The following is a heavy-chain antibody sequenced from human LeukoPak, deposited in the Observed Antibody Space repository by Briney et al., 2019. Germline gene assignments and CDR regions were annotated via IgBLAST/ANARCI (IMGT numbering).Heavy chain of an antibody. V-gene: IGHV1-46*01. J-gene: IGHJ4*02. Sequence: ASVKVSCKASGYTFTSYYMHWVRQAPGQGLEWMGMINPSGGSTSYAQKFKGRVTMTRDTSTSTVYMELSSLRSEDTAVYYCARAPQDYYGSGGYSDFDYWGQGILVTVSS. D-gene: IGHD3-10*01. CDR1: GYTFTSYY. CDR2: INPSGGST. CDR3: ARAPQDYYGSGGYSDFDY.